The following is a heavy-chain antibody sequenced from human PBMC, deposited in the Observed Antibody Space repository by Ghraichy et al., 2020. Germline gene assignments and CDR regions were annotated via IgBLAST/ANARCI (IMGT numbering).Heavy chain of an antibody. V-gene: IGHV3-11*01. Sequence: GGSLRLSCAASGFTFSDYYMSWIRQAPGKGLEWVSYISSSGSTIYYADSVKGRFTISRDNAKNSLYLQMNSLRAEDTAVYYCAKGVSYDILTGENWFDPCGQGPLVLVSS. J-gene: IGHJ5*02. CDR2: ISSSGSTI. CDR3: AKGVSYDILTGENWFDP. CDR1: GFTFSDYY. D-gene: IGHD3-9*01.